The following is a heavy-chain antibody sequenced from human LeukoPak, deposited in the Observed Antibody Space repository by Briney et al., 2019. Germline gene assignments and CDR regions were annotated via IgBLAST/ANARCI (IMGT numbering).Heavy chain of an antibody. Sequence: GGSLRLSCAASGFNFITAAMTWVRQAPGKGLEWVSLIGSSGGSTYYADSVKGRFTISRDNSKNTLYLQMNSLRAEDTAVYYCARGDSGSYLYYFDYWGQGTLVTVSS. CDR3: ARGDSGSYLYYFDY. D-gene: IGHD1-26*01. CDR2: IGSSGGST. J-gene: IGHJ4*02. CDR1: GFNFITAA. V-gene: IGHV3-23*01.